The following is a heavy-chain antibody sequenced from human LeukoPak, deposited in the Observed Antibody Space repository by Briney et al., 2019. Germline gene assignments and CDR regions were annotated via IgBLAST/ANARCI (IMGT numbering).Heavy chain of an antibody. J-gene: IGHJ4*02. CDR1: GYTFTSYY. V-gene: IGHV1-46*01. CDR2: INPSGGST. D-gene: IGHD3-22*01. Sequence: ASVKVSCKASGYTFTSYYMHWVRQAPGQGLEWIGIINPSGGSTSYAQKFQGRVTMTRDTSTSTVYMELSSLRSEDTAVYYCARVPRVDWGGVFPHFITSHFDYWGQGTLVTVSS. CDR3: ARVPRVDWGGVFPHFITSHFDY.